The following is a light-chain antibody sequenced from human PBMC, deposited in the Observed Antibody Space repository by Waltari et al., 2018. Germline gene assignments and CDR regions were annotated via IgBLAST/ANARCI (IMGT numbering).Light chain of an antibody. Sequence: QSVLTQPPSVSAAPGQRVTISCSGGSSHLGTNYVSWYRQFPGTAPKLLIYADSERPSGIPGRFSGSKSGTSATLDITGLQAGDEADYYCGTWDSSLSGAVFGGGTHLTVL. CDR3: GTWDSSLSGAV. CDR1: SSHLGTNY. CDR2: ADS. J-gene: IGLJ7*01. V-gene: IGLV1-51*02.